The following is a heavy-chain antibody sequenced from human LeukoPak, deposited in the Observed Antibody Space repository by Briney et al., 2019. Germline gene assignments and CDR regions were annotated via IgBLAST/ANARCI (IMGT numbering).Heavy chain of an antibody. V-gene: IGHV1-18*01. CDR3: ARVSGITMVRGVITDFDY. D-gene: IGHD3-10*01. CDR2: ISAYNGNT. CDR1: GYTFTSYG. J-gene: IGHJ4*02. Sequence: ASVTVSCKASGYTFTSYGISWVRQAPGQGLEWMGWISAYNGNTNYAQKLQGRVTMTTDTSTSTAYMELRSLRSDDTAVYYCARVSGITMVRGVITDFDYWGQGTLVTVSS.